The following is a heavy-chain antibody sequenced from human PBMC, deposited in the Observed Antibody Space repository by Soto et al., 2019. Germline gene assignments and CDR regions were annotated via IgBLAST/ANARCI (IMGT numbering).Heavy chain of an antibody. CDR1: GFTFSSYA. Sequence: GGSLRLSCAASGFTFSSYAMSWVRQAPGKGLEWVSAISGSGGSTYYADSVKGRFTISRDNSKNTLYLQMNSLRAEDTAVYYCAKDAVPYGDYPVGVDYWGQGTLVTVSS. J-gene: IGHJ4*02. D-gene: IGHD4-17*01. V-gene: IGHV3-23*01. CDR3: AKDAVPYGDYPVGVDY. CDR2: ISGSGGST.